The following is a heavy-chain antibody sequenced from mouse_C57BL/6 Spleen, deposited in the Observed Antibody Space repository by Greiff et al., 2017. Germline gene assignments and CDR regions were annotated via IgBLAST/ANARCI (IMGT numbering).Heavy chain of an antibody. D-gene: IGHD1-1*01. J-gene: IGHJ2*01. CDR1: GFSLTSYG. CDR3: AKEGGYYGSSSVYFDY. CDR2: IWRGGST. V-gene: IGHV2-5*01. Sequence: VMLVESGPGLVQPSQSLSITCTVPGFSLTSYGVHWVRQSPGKGLEWLGVIWRGGSTDYNAAFMSRLSITKDNSKSQVFFKMNSLQADDTAIYYCAKEGGYYGSSSVYFDYWGQGTTLTVSA.